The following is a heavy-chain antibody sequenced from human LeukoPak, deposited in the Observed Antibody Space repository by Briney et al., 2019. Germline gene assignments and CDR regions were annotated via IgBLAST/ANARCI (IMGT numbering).Heavy chain of an antibody. CDR1: GYTFTGYY. V-gene: IGHV1-2*02. CDR3: ARDQAGSLYYYDSSGYCDY. Sequence: ASVKVSGKASGYTFTGYYMHWVRQAPGQGLEWMGWINPNIGGTNYAQKFQGRVTMTRDTSISTAYMELSRLRSDDTAVYYCARDQAGSLYYYDSSGYCDYWGQGTLVTVSS. CDR2: INPNIGGT. J-gene: IGHJ4*02. D-gene: IGHD3-22*01.